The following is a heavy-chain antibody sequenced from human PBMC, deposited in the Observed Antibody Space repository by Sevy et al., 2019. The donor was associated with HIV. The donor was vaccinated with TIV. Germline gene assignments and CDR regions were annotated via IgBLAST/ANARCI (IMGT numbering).Heavy chain of an antibody. CDR1: GGSFSGYY. J-gene: IGHJ1*01. CDR3: AREAARNYYDSRGYLR. D-gene: IGHD3-22*01. V-gene: IGHV4-34*01. CDR2: INHSGST. Sequence: SETLSLTCAVYGGSFSGYYWSWIRQPPGKGLEWIGEINHSGSTKYNPSLKSRVTISVDTSKNQFSLKLSSVTAADTAVYYCAREAARNYYDSRGYLRWRQGTLVTVSS.